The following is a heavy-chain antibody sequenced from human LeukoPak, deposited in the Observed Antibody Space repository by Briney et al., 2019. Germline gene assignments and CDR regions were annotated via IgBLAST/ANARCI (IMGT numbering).Heavy chain of an antibody. CDR2: IYYGGST. CDR1: GGSISSHY. J-gene: IGHJ4*02. D-gene: IGHD6-25*01. V-gene: IGHV4-59*11. CDR3: AGGPFDY. Sequence: PSETLSLTCTVSGGSISSHYWSWIRQPPGKGLEWIGYIYYGGSTNYNPSLKSRVTISVDTSKNQFSLKLSSVTAADTAVYYCAGGPFDYWGQGTLVTVSS.